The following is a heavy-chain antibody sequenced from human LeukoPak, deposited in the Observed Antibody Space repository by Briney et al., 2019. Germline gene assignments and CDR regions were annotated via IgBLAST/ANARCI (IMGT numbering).Heavy chain of an antibody. J-gene: IGHJ4*02. V-gene: IGHV3-48*01. CDR3: ARVPHYYDSSGYSSDY. Sequence: GGSPRLSCAASGFTFSSYSMNWVRQAPGKGLEWVSYISSSSSTIYYADSVKGRFTISRDNAKNSLYLQMNSLRAEDTAVYYCARVPHYYDSSGYSSDYWGQGTLVTVSS. D-gene: IGHD3-22*01. CDR2: ISSSSSTI. CDR1: GFTFSSYS.